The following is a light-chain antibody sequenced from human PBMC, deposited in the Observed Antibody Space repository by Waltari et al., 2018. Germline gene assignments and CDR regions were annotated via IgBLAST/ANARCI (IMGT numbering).Light chain of an antibody. V-gene: IGLV1-40*01. CDR2: GST. Sequence: QSVLTQPPSVSGAPGQRVTIPCTGTSSHLGAGFDVHWYQQHSRTAPKLLIEGSTYRPSGVPDRFSGDKSGTSASLAITGLQAEDDAYYYCQSYDSDLRGVFGGGTKLTVL. J-gene: IGLJ2*01. CDR1: SSHLGAGFD. CDR3: QSYDSDLRGV.